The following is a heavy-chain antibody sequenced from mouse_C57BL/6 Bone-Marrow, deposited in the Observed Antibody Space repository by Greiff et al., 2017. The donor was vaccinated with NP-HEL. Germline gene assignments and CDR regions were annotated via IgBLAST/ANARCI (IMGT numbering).Heavy chain of an antibody. D-gene: IGHD1-1*01. V-gene: IGHV1-62-3*01. CDR2: IDPNSGST. Sequence: VQLQESGAELVKPGASVKLSCKASGYTFTSYWMHWVKQRPGRGLEWIGRIDPNSGSTKYNEKFKGKATLTVDTSSSTAYMELHSLTSEDSAVYFCAREDYYGSSWGFAYWGQGTLVTVSA. CDR1: GYTFTSYW. CDR3: AREDYYGSSWGFAY. J-gene: IGHJ3*01.